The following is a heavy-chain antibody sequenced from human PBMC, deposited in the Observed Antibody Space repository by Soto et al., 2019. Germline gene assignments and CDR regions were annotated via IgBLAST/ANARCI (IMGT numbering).Heavy chain of an antibody. CDR3: ATDRCSSISCSDS. CDR1: GFTFNNAW. J-gene: IGHJ4*02. CDR2: IKSKTDGGTT. D-gene: IGHD2-2*01. Sequence: EVQLVESGGGLVKPGESLRLSCAPSGFTFNNAWMSWVRQAPGKGLEWVGRIKSKTDGGTTDYAAPVKGRFTISRDDSKNTLYLQMNSLKTEYTAVYYCATDRCSSISCSDSWCQGPLVTVSS. V-gene: IGHV3-15*01.